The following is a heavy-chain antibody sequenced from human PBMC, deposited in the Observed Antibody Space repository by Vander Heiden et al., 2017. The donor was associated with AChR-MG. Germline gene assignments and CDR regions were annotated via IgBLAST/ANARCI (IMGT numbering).Heavy chain of an antibody. Sequence: EVQLVESGGGLVQPGESLRLSCAASGLTLSTHWVSWVRQAPGKGLEWVANINEDGSKRYSADYLRGRFTISRDNAKNSVYLEMNSLRVEDTAVYYCARDEYGFPYWGQGTLVSVSS. CDR1: GLTLSTHW. V-gene: IGHV3-7*01. CDR3: ARDEYGFPY. J-gene: IGHJ4*02. CDR2: INEDGSKR. D-gene: IGHD3-10*01.